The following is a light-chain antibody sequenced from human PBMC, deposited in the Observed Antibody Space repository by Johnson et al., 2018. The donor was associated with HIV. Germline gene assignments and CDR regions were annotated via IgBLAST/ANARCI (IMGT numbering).Light chain of an antibody. CDR2: DNN. J-gene: IGLJ1*01. CDR1: SSNIGNNF. CDR3: GTWDSSLRVGV. Sequence: QSVLTQPPSVSAAPGQKVTISCSGSSSNIGNNFVSWYQQLPGRAPKLLIYDNNKRPSGIPDRFSGSKSGTSATLGITGLQTGDEAVYYCGTWDSSLRVGVFGTGTKVTVL. V-gene: IGLV1-51*01.